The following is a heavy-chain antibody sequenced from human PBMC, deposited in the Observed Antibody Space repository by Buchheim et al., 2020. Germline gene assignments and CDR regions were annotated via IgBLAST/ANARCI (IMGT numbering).Heavy chain of an antibody. CDR1: GFTFSSYS. CDR3: ARDGYYYYGMDV. J-gene: IGHJ6*02. V-gene: IGHV3-48*04. CDR2: ISSSSSTR. Sequence: EVQLVESGGGLVHPGGSLRLSCAASGFTFSSYSMNWVRQAPGKGLEWVSYISSSSSTRYYADSVKGRFTISRDSATTSLYLQMNSLRAEDTAVYYCARDGYYYYGMDVWGQGTT.